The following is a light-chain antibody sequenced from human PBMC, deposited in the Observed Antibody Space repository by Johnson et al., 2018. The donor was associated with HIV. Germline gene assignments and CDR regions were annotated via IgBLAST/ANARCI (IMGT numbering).Light chain of an antibody. Sequence: QSVLTQPPSVSAAPGQKVTISCSGSSSNIGNNYVSWYQHLPGTAPKLIIYDNNKRPSGIPDRFSGSKSGTSATLGITGLQTGDEADYYCGTWDSSLSAYVFGSATKVTVL. CDR1: SSNIGNNY. J-gene: IGLJ1*01. CDR2: DNN. V-gene: IGLV1-51*01. CDR3: GTWDSSLSAYV.